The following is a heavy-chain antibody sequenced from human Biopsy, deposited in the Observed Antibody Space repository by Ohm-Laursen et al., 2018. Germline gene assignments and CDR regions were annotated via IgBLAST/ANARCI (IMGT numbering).Heavy chain of an antibody. Sequence: SQTLSLTCTVSGVSINGGRYYWNWIHHHPGKGLEWIGDIFYSANTYYNPSLKSRVTISVDTSKNQFSLKLSSVTAADTAAYYCARLGSGDYFPTFFDFWGQGALVTVSS. D-gene: IGHD5-12*01. CDR1: GVSINGGRYY. J-gene: IGHJ4*02. V-gene: IGHV4-31*02. CDR3: ARLGSGDYFPTFFDF. CDR2: IFYSANT.